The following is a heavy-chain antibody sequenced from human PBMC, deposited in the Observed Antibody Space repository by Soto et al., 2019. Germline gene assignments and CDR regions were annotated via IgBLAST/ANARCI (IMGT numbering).Heavy chain of an antibody. J-gene: IGHJ6*02. Sequence: EVQLLESGGGVVQRGGSLRLSCAASGFTVNSHAMSWVRQAPGKGLGWVASISGSGDGTYYGDSVKGRFTISRDSSSSTLYLQMNNLRGEDTAVYFCTKSRRGILMVYGFGGMDVWGQGTTVTVSS. D-gene: IGHD2-8*01. CDR3: TKSRRGILMVYGFGGMDV. CDR2: ISGSGDGT. CDR1: GFTVNSHA. V-gene: IGHV3-23*01.